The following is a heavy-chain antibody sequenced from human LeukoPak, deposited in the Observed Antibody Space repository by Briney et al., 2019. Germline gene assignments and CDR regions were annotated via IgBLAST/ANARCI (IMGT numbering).Heavy chain of an antibody. CDR2: IYHSGRT. J-gene: IGHJ1*01. CDR1: GDYISSSSYY. V-gene: IGHV4-39*01. CDR3: ARRRYYDSTGYFE. Sequence: SETLSLTCAVSGDYISSSSYYWGWIRQPPGTGLEWIGDIYHSGRTYYDPSLKGRVAISIDTSKNQFSLRLRSMTAADTAVFYCARRRYYDSTGYFEWGRGTLVTVSS. D-gene: IGHD3-22*01.